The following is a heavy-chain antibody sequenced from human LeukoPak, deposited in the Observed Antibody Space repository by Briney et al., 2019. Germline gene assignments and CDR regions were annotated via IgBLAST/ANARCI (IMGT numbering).Heavy chain of an antibody. Sequence: PSETLSLTCTVSGGSISSYYWRWIRQAPGKGLEWVGYIYDSGSTNYNPSLRRRVTISVDTSKNHFPLKLSSVTAADTAVYYCARSIAAAGTLFDPWGQGTLVTVSS. CDR2: IYDSGST. CDR3: ARSIAAAGTLFDP. CDR1: GGSISSYY. D-gene: IGHD6-13*01. J-gene: IGHJ5*02. V-gene: IGHV4-59*01.